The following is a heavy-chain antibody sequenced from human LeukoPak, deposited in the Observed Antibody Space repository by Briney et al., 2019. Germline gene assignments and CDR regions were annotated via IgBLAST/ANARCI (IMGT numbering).Heavy chain of an antibody. D-gene: IGHD3-22*01. Sequence: SETLSLTCTVSGGSISSYYWSWIRQPPGKGLEWIGYIYYSGSTNYNPSLKSRVTIPVDTSKNQFSLKLSSVTAADTAVYYCASNTYYYDSSGHPGAFDIWGQGTMVTVSS. V-gene: IGHV4-59*01. J-gene: IGHJ3*02. CDR1: GGSISSYY. CDR2: IYYSGST. CDR3: ASNTYYYDSSGHPGAFDI.